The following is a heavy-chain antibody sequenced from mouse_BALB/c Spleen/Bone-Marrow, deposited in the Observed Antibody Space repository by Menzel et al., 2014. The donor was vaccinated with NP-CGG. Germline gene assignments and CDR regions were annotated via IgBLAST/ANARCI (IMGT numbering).Heavy chain of an antibody. CDR3: GRQGYYGYTHS. V-gene: IGHV4-1*02. CDR2: INPDSSTI. Sequence: EVMLVESGGGLAQPGGSLKLSCAASGFDFSRYWMSWVRQVPGRGLEWIGAINPDSSTINYTPSLKDKFIISRDNAKNTRYLQMSKVRSEDTALYYCGRQGYYGYTHSWGQGTTLTVSS. D-gene: IGHD1-2*01. J-gene: IGHJ2*01. CDR1: GFDFSRYW.